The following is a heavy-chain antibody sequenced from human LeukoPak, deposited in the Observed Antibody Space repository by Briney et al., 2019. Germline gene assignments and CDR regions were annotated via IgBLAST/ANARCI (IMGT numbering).Heavy chain of an antibody. J-gene: IGHJ4*02. Sequence: TGGSLRLSCAASGFTFSSYAMSWVRQAPGKGLEWVSAISGSGGSTYYADSVKGRFTISRDNSKNTLYLQMNSLRAEDTAVYYCARYAVAGGRAFDYWGQGTLVTVSS. D-gene: IGHD6-19*01. V-gene: IGHV3-23*01. CDR2: ISGSGGST. CDR3: ARYAVAGGRAFDY. CDR1: GFTFSSYA.